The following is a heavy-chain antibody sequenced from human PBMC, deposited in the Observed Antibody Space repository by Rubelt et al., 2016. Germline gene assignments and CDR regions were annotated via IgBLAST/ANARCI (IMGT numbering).Heavy chain of an antibody. CDR3: ARGRMGFHYYYYGMDV. Sequence: QVQLQQWGAGLLKPSETLSLTCAVYGGSFSGYYWSWIRQPPGKGLEWIGDINHSGSTNYNPSLKSQVTISVDTSKNQFSLKLSSVTAADTAVYYCARGRMGFHYYYYGMDVWGQGTTVTVSS. V-gene: IGHV4-34*01. CDR2: INHSGST. CDR1: GGSFSGYY. D-gene: IGHD1-26*01. J-gene: IGHJ6*02.